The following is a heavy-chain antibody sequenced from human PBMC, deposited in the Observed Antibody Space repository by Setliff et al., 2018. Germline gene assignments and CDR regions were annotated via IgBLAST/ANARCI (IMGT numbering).Heavy chain of an antibody. V-gene: IGHV3-23*03. D-gene: IGHD6-13*01. J-gene: IGHJ4*02. CDR1: GLSYINDW. Sequence: GGSLRLSCTASGLSYINDWVSWVRQAPGKGLEWVSIISSEGDDIYYADSVKGRFTISRDNSKSTLYLHMNSLRAEDTAVYYCAKCSSWRGHYPHFIYWGQGTLVTVSS. CDR2: ISSEGDDI. CDR3: AKCSSWRGHYPHFIY.